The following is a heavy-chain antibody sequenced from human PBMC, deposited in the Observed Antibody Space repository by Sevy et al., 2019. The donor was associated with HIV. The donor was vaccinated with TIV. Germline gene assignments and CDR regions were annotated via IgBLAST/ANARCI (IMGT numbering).Heavy chain of an antibody. J-gene: IGHJ4*02. CDR3: ARERPYSSEEFDY. CDR2: ISAYNGNT. Sequence: ASVKVSCKASGYTFTSYGISWVRQAPGQGLEWMGWISAYNGNTKYAQKLQGRVTMTTDTSTSTAYRELRSLRSDDTAVYYCARERPYSSEEFDYWGQGTLVTVSS. D-gene: IGHD6-25*01. V-gene: IGHV1-18*01. CDR1: GYTFTSYG.